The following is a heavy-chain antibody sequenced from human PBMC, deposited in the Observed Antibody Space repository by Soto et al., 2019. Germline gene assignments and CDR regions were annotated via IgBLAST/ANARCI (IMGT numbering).Heavy chain of an antibody. CDR1: GFTFTNAW. CDR2: IKSKTDDGTT. CDR3: TSYYGDIPLYY. J-gene: IGHJ4*02. Sequence: PGGSLRLSCAASGFTFTNAWMSWVRQAPGKGLEWVGRIKSKTDDGTTDYAAPVKGRFTISRDDSKNTLYLQMNSLKTEDTAMYYCTSYYGDIPLYYWGKGTLVTVSS. V-gene: IGHV3-15*01. D-gene: IGHD4-17*01.